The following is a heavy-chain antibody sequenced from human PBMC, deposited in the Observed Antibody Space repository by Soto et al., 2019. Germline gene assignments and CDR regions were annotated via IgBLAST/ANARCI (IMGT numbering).Heavy chain of an antibody. CDR3: AKDTEEWVSVKGAFDI. V-gene: IGHV3-23*01. Sequence: EVQLLESGGGLVQPGGSLRLSCAASGFTFRNYAMSWVRQAPGKGLEWVSAISAGGGSTYYADSVKGRFTISRDTSKNTLYLKMNCMRAEDTAIYYCAKDTEEWVSVKGAFDIWGQGTMVTVSS. D-gene: IGHD3-3*01. J-gene: IGHJ3*02. CDR2: ISAGGGST. CDR1: GFTFRNYA.